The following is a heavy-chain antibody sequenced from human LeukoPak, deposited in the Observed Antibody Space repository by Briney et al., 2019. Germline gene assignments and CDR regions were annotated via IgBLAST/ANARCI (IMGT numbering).Heavy chain of an antibody. CDR1: GFTFSSYS. CDR3: ARKAAAAHDAFDI. V-gene: IGHV3-48*01. Sequence: GGSLRLSCAASGFTFSSYSMTWVRQAPGKGLEWVSYISSSSSTIYYADSVKGRFTISRDNAKNSLYLQMHSLRAEDTGVYYCARKAAAAHDAFDIWGQGTVVTVSP. CDR2: ISSSSSTI. J-gene: IGHJ3*02. D-gene: IGHD6-13*01.